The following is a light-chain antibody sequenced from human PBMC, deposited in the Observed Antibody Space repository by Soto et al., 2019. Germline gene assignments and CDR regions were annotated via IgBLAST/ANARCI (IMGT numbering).Light chain of an antibody. V-gene: IGKV3-15*01. CDR3: QQYSDWPRT. CDR1: QSVGSN. J-gene: IGKJ1*01. Sequence: EIVMTQSPGTLSVSPGERATLSCRASQSVGSNLAWYQQKPGQAPRLLIHGASTRATGIAARFSGSGSGTEFTLTISSLQSEDSAVYLCQQYSDWPRTFGQGTKVDIK. CDR2: GAS.